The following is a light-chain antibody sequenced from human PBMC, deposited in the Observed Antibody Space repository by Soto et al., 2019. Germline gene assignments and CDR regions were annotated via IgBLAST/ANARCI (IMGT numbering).Light chain of an antibody. CDR3: SSYTSSSTLV. V-gene: IGLV2-14*01. CDR2: DVS. CDR1: SSNIGARSD. Sequence: QSVLTQPPSVSGAPGQRVTISCTGSSSNIGARSDVHWYQQHPGKAPKLMIYDVSNRPSGVSNRFSGSKSGNTAPPTISGLQAEDEADYYCSSYTSSSTLVFGTGTKVTV. J-gene: IGLJ1*01.